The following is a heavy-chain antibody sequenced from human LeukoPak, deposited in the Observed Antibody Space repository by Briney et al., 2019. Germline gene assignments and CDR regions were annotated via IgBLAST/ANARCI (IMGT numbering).Heavy chain of an antibody. Sequence: SETLSLTCAVYGGSFSGYYWSWIRQPPGKGLEWIGEINHSGSTNYNPSLKSRVTISVDTSKNQFSLKLSSVTAADTAVYYCARDEYYYDSSGSLDYWGQGTLVTVSS. J-gene: IGHJ4*02. V-gene: IGHV4-34*01. CDR2: INHSGST. CDR1: GGSFSGYY. D-gene: IGHD3-22*01. CDR3: ARDEYYYDSSGSLDY.